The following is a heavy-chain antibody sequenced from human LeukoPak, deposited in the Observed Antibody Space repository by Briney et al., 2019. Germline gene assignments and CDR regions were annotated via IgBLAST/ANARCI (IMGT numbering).Heavy chain of an antibody. CDR2: IYHSGST. D-gene: IGHD3-10*01. V-gene: IGHV4-38-2*02. CDR3: AGDGSMVRGVIDYFDY. Sequence: SETLSLTCTVSGYSISSGYYWGWIRQPPGKGLEWIGSIYHSGSTYYNPSLKSRVTISVDTSKNQFSLKLSSVTAADTAVYYCAGDGSMVRGVIDYFDYWGQGTLVTVSS. J-gene: IGHJ4*02. CDR1: GYSISSGYY.